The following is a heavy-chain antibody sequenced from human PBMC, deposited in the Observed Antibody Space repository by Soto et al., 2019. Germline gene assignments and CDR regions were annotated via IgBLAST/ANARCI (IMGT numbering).Heavy chain of an antibody. CDR2: ISGSGGST. V-gene: IGHV3-23*01. CDR3: AKDALSGYFNWFDP. D-gene: IGHD3-22*01. J-gene: IGHJ5*02. Sequence: PGWSLRLSCEASGFTFSSYAMSWFREAPGKGLEWVSAISGSGGSTYYADSVKGRFTISRDNSKNTLYLQMNSLRAEDTAVYYCAKDALSGYFNWFDPWGQGTLVTASS. CDR1: GFTFSSYA.